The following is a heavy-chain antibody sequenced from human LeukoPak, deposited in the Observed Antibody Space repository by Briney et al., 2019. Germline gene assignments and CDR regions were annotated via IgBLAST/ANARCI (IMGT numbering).Heavy chain of an antibody. CDR1: GFTFSSYA. V-gene: IGHV3-23*01. J-gene: IGHJ4*02. CDR2: ISGSGGST. Sequence: GGSLRLSCAASGFTFSSYAMSWVRQAPGKGLEWVSAISGSGGSTYYADSVKGRFTISRDNSKNTLYLQMNSLRAEDTAVYYRAKSIPYYYGSGSYEAPDYWGQGTLVTVSS. D-gene: IGHD3-10*01. CDR3: AKSIPYYYGSGSYEAPDY.